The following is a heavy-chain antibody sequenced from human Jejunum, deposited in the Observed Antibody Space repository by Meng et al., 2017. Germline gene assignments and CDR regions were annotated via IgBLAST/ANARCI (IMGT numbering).Heavy chain of an antibody. D-gene: IGHD6-6*01. CDR3: ARFRGGSPWPSYYYFGLDV. Sequence: SETLSLTCTVSGGSINDFYWSWIRQPPGKGLEWIGYIFHSGSTNYNSSLKSRVTISVDRSKNQFYLKLNSVTGVDTAVYYCARFRGGSPWPSYYYFGLDVWGQGTTVTVSS. J-gene: IGHJ6*02. CDR2: IFHSGST. V-gene: IGHV4-59*12. CDR1: GGSINDFY.